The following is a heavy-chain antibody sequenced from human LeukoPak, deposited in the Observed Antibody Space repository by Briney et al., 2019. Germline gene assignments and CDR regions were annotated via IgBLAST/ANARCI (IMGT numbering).Heavy chain of an antibody. CDR3: ARDHPIMITFGGVIVQDYFDY. D-gene: IGHD3-16*02. CDR1: GFTFSSYS. CDR2: IISSSSYI. J-gene: IGHJ4*02. V-gene: IGHV3-21*01. Sequence: GGSLRLSCAASGFTFSSYSMNWVRQAPGKGLEWVSSIISSSSYIYYADSVKGRFTISRDNAKNSMYLQMNSLRAEDTAVYYCARDHPIMITFGGVIVQDYFDYWGQGTLVTVSS.